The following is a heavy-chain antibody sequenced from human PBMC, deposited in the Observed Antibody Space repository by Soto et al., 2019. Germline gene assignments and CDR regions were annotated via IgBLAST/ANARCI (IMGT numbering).Heavy chain of an antibody. CDR2: ISAYNGNT. J-gene: IGHJ6*02. D-gene: IGHD2-21*01. V-gene: IGHV1-18*04. CDR1: GYTFTSCG. Sequence: GASVKVSCKASGYTFTSCGISWVRQAPGQGLEWMGWISAYNGNTNYAQKLQGRVTMTTDTSTSTAYMELRSLRSDDTAVYYCAREGEQTYYYYYGMDVWRQGTTVTVSS. CDR3: AREGEQTYYYYYGMDV.